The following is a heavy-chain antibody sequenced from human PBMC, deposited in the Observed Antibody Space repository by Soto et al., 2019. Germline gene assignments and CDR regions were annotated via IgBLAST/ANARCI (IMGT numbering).Heavy chain of an antibody. V-gene: IGHV3-7*01. CDR1: GFTFGDFW. CDR3: ARALGRTAAGYYYSGAMDV. D-gene: IGHD6-25*01. CDR2: IKEDGSEK. Sequence: EVQLVESGGGLVQPGGSLTLSCAASGFTFGDFWMNWVRQAQGKGLEWVANIKEDGSEKYFLDSVKGRFTISRDNPENSVWLQINILRAEDTGVYYFARALGRTAAGYYYSGAMDVWVHGTTVTVSS. J-gene: IGHJ6*02.